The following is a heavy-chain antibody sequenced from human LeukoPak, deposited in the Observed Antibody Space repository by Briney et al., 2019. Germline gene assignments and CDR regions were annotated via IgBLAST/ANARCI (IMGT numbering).Heavy chain of an antibody. Sequence: SETLSLTCAVYGESFSSYYWSWISQPPGKGLEWIGEINHSGNTNYNPSLKSRVTISVDTSKNQFSLKLSSVTAADTAVYYCARVDGDGYNIPDYWGQGTLVTVSS. CDR1: GESFSSYY. CDR2: INHSGNT. D-gene: IGHD5-24*01. V-gene: IGHV4-34*01. J-gene: IGHJ4*02. CDR3: ARVDGDGYNIPDY.